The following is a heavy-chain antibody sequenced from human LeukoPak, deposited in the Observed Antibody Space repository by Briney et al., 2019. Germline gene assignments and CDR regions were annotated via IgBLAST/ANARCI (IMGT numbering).Heavy chain of an antibody. CDR2: LTGYGGA. J-gene: IGHJ4*02. D-gene: IGHD5-12*01. CDR1: GLSFTNYA. CDR3: AAYDPVDY. V-gene: IGHV3-23*01. Sequence: GGSLRLSCEASGLSFTNYAMMWVRQAPGKGLQWISTLTGYGGAYYADSGEGRFTISRDSSKNTLYLQMNSLRAEDTAVYFCAAYDPVDYWGQGTLVTVSS.